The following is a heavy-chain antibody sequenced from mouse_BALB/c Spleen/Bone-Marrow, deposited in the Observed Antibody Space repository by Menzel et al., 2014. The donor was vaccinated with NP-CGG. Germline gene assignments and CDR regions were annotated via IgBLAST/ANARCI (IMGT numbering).Heavy chain of an antibody. V-gene: IGHV1-87*01. Sequence: QVQLQQSGAELARPGASVELSCKTSGYTFTTYWMQWVKQRPGRGLEWIGAIYPGEGDTRYTQKFKGKATLTADKSSSTAYMQLSNLTSEDSAVYYCTREPSNWGYYWGQGTTLTVSS. CDR1: GYTFTTYW. CDR2: IYPGEGDT. CDR3: TREPSNWGYY. J-gene: IGHJ2*01.